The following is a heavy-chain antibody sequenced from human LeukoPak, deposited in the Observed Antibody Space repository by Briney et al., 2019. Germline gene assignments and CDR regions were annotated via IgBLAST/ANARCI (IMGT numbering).Heavy chain of an antibody. V-gene: IGHV1-2*02. CDR2: INPNSGVT. CDR3: ARENWFDS. Sequence: ASVKVSCKASGYTFIGYYMHWVRQAPGQGLEWMGWINPNSGVTNYAQKFQDRITMTRDTSISTAYMELTRLTSDDTAVYYCARENWFDSWGQRTLVSVSS. J-gene: IGHJ5*01. CDR1: GYTFIGYY.